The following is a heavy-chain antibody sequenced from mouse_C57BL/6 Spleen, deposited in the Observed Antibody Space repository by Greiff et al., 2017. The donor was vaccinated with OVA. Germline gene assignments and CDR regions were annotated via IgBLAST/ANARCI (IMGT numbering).Heavy chain of an antibody. CDR1: GFTFSDAW. V-gene: IGHV6-6*01. J-gene: IGHJ3*01. Sequence: EVKVEESGGGLVQPGGSMKLSCAASGFTFSDAWMDWVSQSPEKGLEWVAEIRNKANNHATNYAESVKGRFTISRDDSKSSGYLQMNSLRAEDTGIYYCTRLTGGSYWGQGTLVTVSA. CDR2: IRNKANNHAT. CDR3: TRLTGGSY. D-gene: IGHD4-1*01.